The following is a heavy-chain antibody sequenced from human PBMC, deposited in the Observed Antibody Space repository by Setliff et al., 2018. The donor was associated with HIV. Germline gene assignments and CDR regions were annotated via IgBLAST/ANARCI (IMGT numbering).Heavy chain of an antibody. V-gene: IGHV3-11*04. CDR3: ARGEPSILIEPAAFFDY. J-gene: IGHJ4*02. CDR1: GFTFSDYF. Sequence: GGSLRLSCAASGFTFSDYFMTWIRQAPGKGLEWVSYINRGSDTIHYADSVRGRFTVSRDNDKNLLFLQMNSLSAEDTADYYCARGEPSILIEPAAFFDYWGQGTLVTVSS. CDR2: INRGSDTI. D-gene: IGHD2-2*01.